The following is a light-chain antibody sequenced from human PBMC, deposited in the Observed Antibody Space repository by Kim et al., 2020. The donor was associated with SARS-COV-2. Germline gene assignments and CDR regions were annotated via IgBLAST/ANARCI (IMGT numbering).Light chain of an antibody. V-gene: IGLV2-8*01. CDR3: TSYAGSSVV. J-gene: IGLJ2*01. CDR2: EVT. Sequence: PGQSVTISCTGPSSDVGIYNYVSWYQQHPGKAPKLMIYEVTKRPSGVPDRFSGSKSGNTASLTVSGLQAEDEADYYCTSYAGSSVVFGGGTQLTVL. CDR1: SSDVGIYNY.